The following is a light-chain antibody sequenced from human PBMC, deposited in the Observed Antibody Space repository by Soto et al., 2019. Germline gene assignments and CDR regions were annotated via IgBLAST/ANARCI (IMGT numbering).Light chain of an antibody. Sequence: DIQMTQSPSTLSASVGDRVIITCRASQSLSSWLAWYQQKPGRAPKLLIYDASSLQSGVPSRFSGSGSGTEFTLTISSLQPDDFATYYCQQYNSYPLTFGGGTKVDIK. CDR3: QQYNSYPLT. CDR2: DAS. J-gene: IGKJ4*01. V-gene: IGKV1-5*01. CDR1: QSLSSW.